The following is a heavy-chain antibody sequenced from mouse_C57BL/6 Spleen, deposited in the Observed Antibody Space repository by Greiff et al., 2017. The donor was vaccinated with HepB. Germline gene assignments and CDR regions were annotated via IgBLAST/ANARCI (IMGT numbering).Heavy chain of an antibody. J-gene: IGHJ1*03. Sequence: QVQLQQPGAELVKPGASVKLSCKASGYTFTSYWMHWVKQRPGRGLEWIGRIDPNSGGTKYNAKFKSKATLTVDKPSSTAYMQLSSLTSENSAVDYCERMRMYYGSPGCYFDVWGTGTTVTVSS. CDR3: ERMRMYYGSPGCYFDV. CDR1: GYTFTSYW. V-gene: IGHV1-72*01. D-gene: IGHD1-1*01. CDR2: IDPNSGGT.